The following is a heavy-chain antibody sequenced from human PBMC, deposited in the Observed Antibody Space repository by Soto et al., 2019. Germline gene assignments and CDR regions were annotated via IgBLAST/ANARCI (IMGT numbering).Heavy chain of an antibody. D-gene: IGHD1-26*01. V-gene: IGHV3-30-3*01. Sequence: QVQLVESGGGVVQPGRSLRLSCAASGFTFSSYAMHWVRQAPGKGLEWVAVISYDGSNKYYADSVKGRFTISRDNSKNTLYLQMNSMRAEDTAVYYYARGIVGATNDPFDIWGQGTMVTVSS. CDR2: ISYDGSNK. CDR1: GFTFSSYA. CDR3: ARGIVGATNDPFDI. J-gene: IGHJ3*02.